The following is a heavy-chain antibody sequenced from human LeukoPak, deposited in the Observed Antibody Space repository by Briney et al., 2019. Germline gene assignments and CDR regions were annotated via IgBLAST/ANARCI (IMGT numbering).Heavy chain of an antibody. CDR2: FDPEDGET. D-gene: IGHD5/OR15-5a*01. Sequence: GASVKVSCKVSGYTLTELSMHWVRQAPGKGLEWMGGFDPEDGETIYAQKFQGRVTMTEDTSTDTAYMELSSLRSEDTAVYYCARQGSTDPHHDAFDIWGQGTMVTVSS. CDR3: ARQGSTDPHHDAFDI. V-gene: IGHV1-24*01. J-gene: IGHJ3*02. CDR1: GYTLTELS.